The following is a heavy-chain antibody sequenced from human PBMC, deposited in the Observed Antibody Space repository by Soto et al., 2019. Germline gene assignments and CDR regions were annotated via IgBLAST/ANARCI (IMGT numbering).Heavy chain of an antibody. CDR2: ISSSGSTI. D-gene: IGHD6-19*01. CDR1: GFTFSSYE. V-gene: IGHV3-48*03. Sequence: EVQLVESGGGLVQPGGSVRLSCAASGFTFSSYEMNWVRQAPGKGLEWVSYISSSGSTIYYADSVKGRFTISRDNAKNALYLQMNSLRAEDTAVYYCAARLVEQWLVSFDYWGQGTLVTVSS. J-gene: IGHJ4*02. CDR3: AARLVEQWLVSFDY.